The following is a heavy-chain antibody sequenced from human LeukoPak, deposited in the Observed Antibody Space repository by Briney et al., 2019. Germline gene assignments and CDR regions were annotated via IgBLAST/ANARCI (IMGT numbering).Heavy chain of an antibody. CDR1: GFTFSSYA. J-gene: IGHJ4*02. D-gene: IGHD3-10*01. V-gene: IGHV3-23*01. Sequence: PGGSLGLSCAASGFTFSSYAMSWVRQAPGKRLEWVSAISGSAGSTYYAASVKGRFTISRDNSKNTLYPQMNSLRAEDTAVYYCAKLHGLWFGESFDYWGQGTLVTVSS. CDR3: AKLHGLWFGESFDY. CDR2: ISGSAGST.